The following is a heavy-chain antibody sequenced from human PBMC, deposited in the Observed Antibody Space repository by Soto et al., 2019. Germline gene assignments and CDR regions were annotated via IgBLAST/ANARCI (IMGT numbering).Heavy chain of an antibody. CDR2: IYYTGST. CDR1: GGSIRGYY. Sequence: SETLSLTCTVSGGSIRGYYWTWIRQTPGKGLEWIGHIYYTGSTKYNPSLKSRVTISVETSKNQFYLKLSSVTAADTAIYYCAKGRGSSTSCYLGFDCWGQGTLVTVSS. D-gene: IGHD2-2*01. V-gene: IGHV4-59*08. J-gene: IGHJ4*02. CDR3: AKGRGSSTSCYLGFDC.